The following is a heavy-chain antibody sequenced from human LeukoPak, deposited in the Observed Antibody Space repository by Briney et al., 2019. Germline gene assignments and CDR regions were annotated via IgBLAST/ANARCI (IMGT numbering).Heavy chain of an antibody. V-gene: IGHV5-51*03. CDR3: ARRYCSSTSCYPYYFDY. Sequence: GESLKISCKGSEYSFTSYWIGWVRQMPGKGLEWMGIIYPGDSDTRYSPSFQGQVTISADKSISTAYLQWSSLKASDTAMNYCARRYCSSTSCYPYYFDYWGQGTLVTVSS. CDR1: EYSFTSYW. CDR2: IYPGDSDT. J-gene: IGHJ4*02. D-gene: IGHD2-2*01.